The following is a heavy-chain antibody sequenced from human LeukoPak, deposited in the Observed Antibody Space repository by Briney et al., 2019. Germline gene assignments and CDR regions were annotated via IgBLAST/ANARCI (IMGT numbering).Heavy chain of an antibody. CDR2: IYDSGSS. CDR3: AREGSSGSYYLLDY. V-gene: IGHV4-59*01. Sequence: SETLSLTCTVSGGSISSYYWSWIRQPPGKGLEWIGYIYDSGSSNYNPSLKSRVTISVDTSKNQFSLKLSSVTAADTAVYYCAREGSSGSYYLLDYLGQGTLVTVSS. CDR1: GGSISSYY. D-gene: IGHD1-26*01. J-gene: IGHJ4*02.